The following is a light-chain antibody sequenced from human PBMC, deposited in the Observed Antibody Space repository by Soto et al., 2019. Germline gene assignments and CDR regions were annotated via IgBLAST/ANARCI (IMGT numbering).Light chain of an antibody. CDR1: QSVSSSY. Sequence: EIVLTQSPGTLSLSPGERATLSCRASQSVSSSYLAWYQQKPGQTPRLLFYGASSRATGLPDRFSGSGSGTDFTITISRLEPEDLAVYYCQQYGSSPFTFGPGTKVDIK. V-gene: IGKV3-20*01. CDR2: GAS. CDR3: QQYGSSPFT. J-gene: IGKJ3*01.